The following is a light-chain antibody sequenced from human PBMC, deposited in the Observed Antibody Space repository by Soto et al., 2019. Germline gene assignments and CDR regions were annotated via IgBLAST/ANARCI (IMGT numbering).Light chain of an antibody. Sequence: EIVLTQSPGTLSLSRVERATLSCRASQSVSSSYLAWYHQKPGQAPRLLIYGASSRATGIPDSFSGSGSGTDFTLTISRLEPEDFALYYSQQYGSSPYTFGQGTKLEIK. CDR1: QSVSSSY. CDR3: QQYGSSPYT. J-gene: IGKJ2*01. V-gene: IGKV3-20*01. CDR2: GAS.